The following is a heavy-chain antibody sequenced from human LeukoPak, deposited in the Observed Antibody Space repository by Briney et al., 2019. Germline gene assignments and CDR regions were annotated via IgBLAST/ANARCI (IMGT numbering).Heavy chain of an antibody. CDR2: INPNSGGT. J-gene: IGHJ4*02. V-gene: IGHV1-2*02. CDR3: ARDCSSTSCYLPGY. Sequence: GASVKVSCKASGYTFTGYYMHWVRQAPGQGLEWMGWINPNSGGTNYAQKFQGRVTMTGDTSISTAYMELSRLRSDDTAVYYCARDCSSTSCYLPGYWGQGTLVTVSS. CDR1: GYTFTGYY. D-gene: IGHD2-2*01.